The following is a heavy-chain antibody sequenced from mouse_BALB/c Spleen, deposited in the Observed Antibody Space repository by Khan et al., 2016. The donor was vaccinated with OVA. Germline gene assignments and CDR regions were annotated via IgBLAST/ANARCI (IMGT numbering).Heavy chain of an antibody. J-gene: IGHJ2*01. Sequence: DVQLVESGGSSVKPGGSLKLSCAVSGFTFSSYVMSWVRQTPEKRLEWVASISSGGSTYYPDSVKGRFTISRDNARNSVNLQMSSLRSEDMAIYYCAREAYRYDEYYFDSWGQGTTLTVSS. D-gene: IGHD2-14*01. CDR2: ISSGGST. V-gene: IGHV5-6-5*01. CDR3: AREAYRYDEYYFDS. CDR1: GFTFSSYV.